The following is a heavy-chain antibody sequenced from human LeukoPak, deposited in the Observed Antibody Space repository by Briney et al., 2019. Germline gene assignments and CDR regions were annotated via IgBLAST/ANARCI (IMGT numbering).Heavy chain of an antibody. V-gene: IGHV1-2*02. J-gene: IGHJ4*02. D-gene: IGHD2-8*01. CDR3: ARDRGTIVLMVYAILDY. CDR1: GYTFTSYY. CDR2: INPNSGGT. Sequence: ASVKVSCKASGYTFTSYYMHWVRQAPGQGLEWMGWINPNSGGTNYAQKFQGRVTMTRDTSISTAYMELSRLRSDDTAVYYCARDRGTIVLMVYAILDYWGQGTLVTVSS.